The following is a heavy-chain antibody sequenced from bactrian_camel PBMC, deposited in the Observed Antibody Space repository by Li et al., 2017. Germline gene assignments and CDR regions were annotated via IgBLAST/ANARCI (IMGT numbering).Heavy chain of an antibody. CDR1: GFAFSSYA. D-gene: IGHD1*01. J-gene: IGHJ4*01. Sequence: DVQLVESGGGLVQPGGSLRLSCAASGFAFSSYAMSWVRQTPGKGPEYISYIHSGGGVTWYADSVKGRFTMSRDNDKNMIYLQMNSLKPEDAAMYYCNMVLHKSWLRRTCDDSSWGLGTQVTVS. CDR3: NMVLHKSWLRRTCDDSS. V-gene: IGHV3S35*01. CDR2: IHSGGGVT.